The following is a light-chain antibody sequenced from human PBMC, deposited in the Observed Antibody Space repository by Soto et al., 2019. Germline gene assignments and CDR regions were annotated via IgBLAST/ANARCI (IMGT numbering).Light chain of an antibody. Sequence: EIVLLKSPGTLSLSPGERATLSCRASQTLRRTYIAWYQQKPGQAPRVLIYGASKRATGIPGRFSGSGSGTDFSLTISRLEPEDFAVYYCHQYDNAPQTYGQGTKVDIK. CDR1: QTLRRTY. V-gene: IGKV3-20*01. CDR3: HQYDNAPQT. CDR2: GAS. J-gene: IGKJ2*01.